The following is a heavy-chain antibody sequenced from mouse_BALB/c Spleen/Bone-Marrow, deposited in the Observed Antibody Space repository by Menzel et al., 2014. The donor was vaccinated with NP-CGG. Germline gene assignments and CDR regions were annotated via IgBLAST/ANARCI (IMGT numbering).Heavy chain of an antibody. CDR3: ARVSPNAMDY. CDR1: GFNIKDTY. V-gene: IGHV14-3*02. CDR2: IDPANGNT. J-gene: IGHJ4*01. Sequence: EVNVVESGAELVKPGASVKLSCTASGFNIKDTYMHWVKQRPEQGLEWIGRIDPANGNTKYDPKFQGKATITADTSSNTAYLQLISLTSEDTAVYYCARVSPNAMDYWGQGTSVTVSS. D-gene: IGHD6-2*01.